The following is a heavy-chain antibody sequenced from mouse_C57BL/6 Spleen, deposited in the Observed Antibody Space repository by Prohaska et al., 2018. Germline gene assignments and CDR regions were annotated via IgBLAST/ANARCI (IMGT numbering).Heavy chain of an antibody. D-gene: IGHD3-1*01. J-gene: IGHJ2*01. Sequence: EVKLEESGGGLVQPGGSMKLSCVASGFTFSNYWMNWVRQSPEKGLEWVAQIRLKSENYATHYAESVKGRFTISRDDSKSSVYLQMNNIRSEETGIYYCTARARSSDYWGQGTTLTVSS. CDR3: TARARSSDY. CDR2: IRLKSENYAT. CDR1: GFTFSNYW. V-gene: IGHV6-3*01.